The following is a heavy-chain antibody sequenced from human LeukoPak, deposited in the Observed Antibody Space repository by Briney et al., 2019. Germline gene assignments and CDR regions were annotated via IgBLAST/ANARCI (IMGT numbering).Heavy chain of an antibody. CDR1: RFTFISYA. CDR3: AKGTGKWERPRGYYDAFDI. D-gene: IGHD1-26*01. J-gene: IGHJ3*02. V-gene: IGHV3-23*01. CDR2: ICGSGCGT. Sequence: GGSLRLSCAASRFTFISYAMRWVRQAPGEGLEWVSSICGSGCGTYYGDSVKGRFTICRDNSKDTLYMQMNRLRDEDTVVYYCAKGTGKWERPRGYYDAFDIWGQGTMVTVSS.